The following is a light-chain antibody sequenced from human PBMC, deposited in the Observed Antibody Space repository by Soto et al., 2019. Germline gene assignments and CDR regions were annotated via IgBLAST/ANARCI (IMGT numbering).Light chain of an antibody. CDR2: DAS. CDR3: QQYGSSPYT. CDR1: QSVSSN. J-gene: IGKJ2*01. V-gene: IGKV3-15*01. Sequence: EIVMTQSPATLSVSPGERATLSCRASQSVSSNLAWYQQKPGQAPRLLIHDASTRATGTPARFSGSGSGTEFTLTISSLQSEDSAVYYCQQYGSSPYTFGQGTKLEIK.